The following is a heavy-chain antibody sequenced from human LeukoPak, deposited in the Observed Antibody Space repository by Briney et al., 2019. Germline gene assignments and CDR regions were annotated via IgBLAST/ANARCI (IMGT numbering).Heavy chain of an antibody. Sequence: PGRSLRLSCAASGLTFSSYGMHWVRQAPGKGLQWVAIISYDGSNKYYADSVKGRFTISRDNSKNTLYLQMNSLRAEDTAVYYCAKPRPRMTMMVVASDYWGQGTLVTVSS. CDR3: AKPRPRMTMMVVASDY. J-gene: IGHJ4*02. CDR2: ISYDGSNK. D-gene: IGHD3-22*01. CDR1: GLTFSSYG. V-gene: IGHV3-30*18.